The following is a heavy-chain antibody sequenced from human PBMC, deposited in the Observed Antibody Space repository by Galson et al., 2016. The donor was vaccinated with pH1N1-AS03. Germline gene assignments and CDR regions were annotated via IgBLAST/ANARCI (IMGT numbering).Heavy chain of an antibody. CDR1: GFTFSNYV. CDR2: ISGSGGIA. V-gene: IGHV3-23*01. J-gene: IGHJ5*02. Sequence: SLRLSCAASGFTFSNYVMSWVRQAPGKGLEWVSCISGSGGIANHADSVKGRLTTSRDNSKNTLYLQMNNLRAEDTAVYYCGKGGYSTSPPAVDPWGQGTLVTVSS. CDR3: GKGGYSTSPPAVDP. D-gene: IGHD6-6*01.